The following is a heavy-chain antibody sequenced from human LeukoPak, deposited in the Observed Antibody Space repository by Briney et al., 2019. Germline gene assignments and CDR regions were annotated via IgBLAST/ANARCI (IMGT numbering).Heavy chain of an antibody. J-gene: IGHJ4*02. Sequence: KASETLSLTCAVYGESFSGYYWSWIRQPPGKGLEWIGEINHSGSTNYNPSLKSRVTISVDTSKNQFSLKLSSVTAADTAVYYCARRGLYGLIYWGQETLVTVSS. D-gene: IGHD2/OR15-2a*01. V-gene: IGHV4-34*01. CDR2: INHSGST. CDR1: GESFSGYY. CDR3: ARRGLYGLIY.